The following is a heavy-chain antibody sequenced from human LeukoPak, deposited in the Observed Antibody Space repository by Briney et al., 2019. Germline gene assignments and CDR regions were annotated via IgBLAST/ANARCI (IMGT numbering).Heavy chain of an antibody. Sequence: GGSLRLSCTVSGFTFSTYPMGWVRQAPGKGLQWVSAISVGGASAYYADSVRGRFTISRDNSKGTLYLQMNSLRVDDTAIYYCAARPLMPPRFDYWGQGTLVTVSS. CDR2: ISVGGASA. CDR3: AARPLMPPRFDY. J-gene: IGHJ4*02. V-gene: IGHV3-23*01. CDR1: GFTFSTYP. D-gene: IGHD2-2*01.